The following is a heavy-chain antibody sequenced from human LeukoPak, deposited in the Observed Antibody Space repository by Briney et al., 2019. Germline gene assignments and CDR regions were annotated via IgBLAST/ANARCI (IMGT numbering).Heavy chain of an antibody. CDR1: GGSVSSGSYY. CDR3: ASQVGYFDY. J-gene: IGHJ4*02. D-gene: IGHD1-26*01. CDR2: ISTGGST. Sequence: SQTLSLTCTVSGGSVSSGSYYWSWIRQPAGKGLEWIGRISTGGSTNYNPSLKSRVTISRDTSKNQFSLKLSSVTAADTAVYYCASQVGYFDYWGQGTLVTVSS. V-gene: IGHV4-61*02.